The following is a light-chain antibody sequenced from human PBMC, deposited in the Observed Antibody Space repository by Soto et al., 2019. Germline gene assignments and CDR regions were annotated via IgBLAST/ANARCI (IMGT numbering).Light chain of an antibody. V-gene: IGLV1-47*01. CDR3: ATWEDNRSGQV. Sequence: QSVLTQPPSATGTPVQRVTISCSGSSSNIGVNYVSWYQHLPGTAPKLLIVRNSQRPSGVPDRFSGSKSGTSASLAITGLRSEDEADYYCATWEDNRSGQVFGVGTKLTVL. CDR2: RNS. J-gene: IGLJ3*02. CDR1: SSNIGVNY.